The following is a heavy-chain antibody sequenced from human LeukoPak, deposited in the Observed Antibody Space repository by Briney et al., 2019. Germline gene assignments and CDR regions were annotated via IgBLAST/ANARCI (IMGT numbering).Heavy chain of an antibody. CDR2: IIPILGIA. CDR1: GGTFSSYA. V-gene: IGHV1-69*04. CDR3: ARDLACSYGYFDY. D-gene: IGHD5-18*01. J-gene: IGHJ4*02. Sequence: SVKVSCKASGGTFSSYAISWVRQAPGQGLEWMGRIIPILGIANYAQKFQGRVTITADKSTSTAYMELSSLRSEDTAVYYCARDLACSYGYFDYWGQGTLVTVSS.